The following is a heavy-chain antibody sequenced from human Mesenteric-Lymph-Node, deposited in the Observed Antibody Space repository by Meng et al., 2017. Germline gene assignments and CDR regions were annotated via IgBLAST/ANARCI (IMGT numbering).Heavy chain of an antibody. J-gene: IGHJ4*02. CDR3: ARDSWVTL. CDR2: ITQDGNRK. V-gene: IGHV3-30*07. CDR1: GFTFSSYA. D-gene: IGHD3-16*01. Sequence: VQVVEVGGGVVQPGRSLTLSCAASGFTFSSYAMQWVRQAPGKGLEWVTVITQDGNRKYYADSVKGRFTISKDNSKNTVYLQMNSLRTEDTAVYYCARDSWVTLWGQGTLVTVSS.